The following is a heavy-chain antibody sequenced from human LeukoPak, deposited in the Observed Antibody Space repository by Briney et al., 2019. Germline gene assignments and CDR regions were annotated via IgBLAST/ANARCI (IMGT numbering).Heavy chain of an antibody. V-gene: IGHV3-33*08. Sequence: PGRSLRLSCAASGFTFSNHAMHWVRQAPGKGLEWVADIWFDRSNKYYGDSVKGRFTVSRDNSNNILYLQMNRLRAEDTAVYYCARDGNNYGSGTYSHLDYWGQGNLVTVSS. CDR2: IWFDRSNK. CDR1: GFTFSNHA. D-gene: IGHD3-10*01. CDR3: ARDGNNYGSGTYSHLDY. J-gene: IGHJ4*01.